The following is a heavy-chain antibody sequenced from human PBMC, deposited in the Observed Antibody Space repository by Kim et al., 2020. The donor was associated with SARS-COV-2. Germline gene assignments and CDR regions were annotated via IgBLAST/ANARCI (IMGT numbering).Heavy chain of an antibody. D-gene: IGHD6-6*01. J-gene: IGHJ6*02. V-gene: IGHV3-48*02. CDR3: ARDRVSAARPGNYYYYGIDV. CDR1: GFTFSSYT. CDR2: ISSSSSTI. Sequence: GGSLRLSCAASGFTFSSYTMNWVRQAPGKGLEWVSYISSSSSTIYYADSVKGRFTISRDNAKNSLYLQMNSLRDEDTAVYYCARDRVSAARPGNYYYYGIDVWGQGTPVTVSS.